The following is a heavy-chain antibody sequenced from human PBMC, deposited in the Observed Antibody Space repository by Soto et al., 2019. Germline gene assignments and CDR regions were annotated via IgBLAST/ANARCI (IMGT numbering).Heavy chain of an antibody. CDR3: ARDPGYSGGSYRFFDY. CDR2: IYYSGST. J-gene: IGHJ4*02. Sequence: PSETLSLTCTVSGGSISSYYWSWIRQPPGKGLEWIGYIYYSGSTNYNPSLKSRVTISVDTSKNQFSLKLSSVTAADTAVYYCARDPGYSGGSYRFFDYWGQGTLVTVSS. CDR1: GGSISSYY. D-gene: IGHD2-15*01. V-gene: IGHV4-59*01.